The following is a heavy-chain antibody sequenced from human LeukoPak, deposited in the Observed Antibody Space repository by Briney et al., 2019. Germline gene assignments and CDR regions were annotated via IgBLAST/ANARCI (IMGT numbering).Heavy chain of an antibody. V-gene: IGHV4-59*08. CDR2: IYYSGST. J-gene: IGHJ5*02. CDR1: GGSISSYY. D-gene: IGHD3-22*01. Sequence: SETLSLTCTVSGGSISSYYWSWIRQPPGKGLEWIGFIYYSGSTNYNPSLKSRVSISVDTSKNQFSLKLRSVTATDTAVYYCASSTPRMNYYDSSGYLERWGQGTLVTVSS. CDR3: ASSTPRMNYYDSSGYLER.